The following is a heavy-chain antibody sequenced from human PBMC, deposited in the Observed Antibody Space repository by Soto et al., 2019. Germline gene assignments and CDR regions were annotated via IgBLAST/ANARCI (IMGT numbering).Heavy chain of an antibody. V-gene: IGHV3-53*01. CDR1: GFTVSSNY. CDR2: IYSGGST. J-gene: IGHJ4*02. CDR3: ARDHEVPGIIWDY. D-gene: IGHD3-10*01. Sequence: VGALRLSCSASGFTVSSNYMSWVRQAPGKGLEWVSVIYSGGSTYYADSVKGRFTISRDNSKNSLYLQMNSLRAEDTAVYYCARDHEVPGIIWDYWGQGILVTVSS.